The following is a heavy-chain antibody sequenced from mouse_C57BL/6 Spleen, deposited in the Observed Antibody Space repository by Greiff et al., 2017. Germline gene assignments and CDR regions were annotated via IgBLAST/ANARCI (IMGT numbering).Heavy chain of an antibody. J-gene: IGHJ2*01. Sequence: QVQLQQPGAELVKPGASVKLSCKASGYTFTSYWMQWVKQRPGQGLEWIGEIEPSDSYTNYNQKFKGKATLTVDTSSSTAYMQLSSLTSEDSAVYYCARFYYGNYNFDYWGQGTTLTVSS. CDR2: IEPSDSYT. V-gene: IGHV1-50*01. CDR1: GYTFTSYW. CDR3: ARFYYGNYNFDY. D-gene: IGHD2-1*01.